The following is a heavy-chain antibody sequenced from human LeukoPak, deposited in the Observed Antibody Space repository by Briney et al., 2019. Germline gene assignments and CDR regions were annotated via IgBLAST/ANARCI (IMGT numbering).Heavy chain of an antibody. CDR2: IYTSGST. Sequence: SETLSLTCTVSGGSISSGSYYWSWIRQPAGKGLEWIGRIYTSGSTNYNPSLKSRVTISVDTSKNQFSLKLSSVTAADTAVYYCARAYYDSSGFFDYWGQGTLVTVSS. CDR3: ARAYYDSSGFFDY. CDR1: GGSISSGSYY. J-gene: IGHJ4*02. D-gene: IGHD3-22*01. V-gene: IGHV4-61*02.